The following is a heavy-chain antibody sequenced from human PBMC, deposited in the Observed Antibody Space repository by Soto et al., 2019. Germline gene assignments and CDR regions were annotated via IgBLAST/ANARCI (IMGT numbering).Heavy chain of an antibody. CDR3: ARDLGYGVDYYYNGMDV. J-gene: IGHJ6*02. D-gene: IGHD5-12*01. CDR2: LFYSGST. CDR1: GGSIRSYY. Sequence: TLSLTCTVSGGSIRSYYWNWIRQTPGKGLEWIGYLFYSGSTDYNPSLKSRVTISVDTSKNQFSLKLNSVTAADTAVYYCARDLGYGVDYYYNGMDVWGQGTTVTVSS. V-gene: IGHV4-59*01.